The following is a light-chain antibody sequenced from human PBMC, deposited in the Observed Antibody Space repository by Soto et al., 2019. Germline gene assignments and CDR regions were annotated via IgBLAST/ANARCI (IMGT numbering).Light chain of an antibody. J-gene: IGKJ4*01. CDR2: GAS. V-gene: IGKV3-15*01. CDR1: QSVSSN. CDR3: QQYNNWPPNT. Sequence: EIVMTQSPATLSVSPGERATLSCRASQSVSSNLAWYQQKPGQAPRLLIYGASTRATGIPARFSGSGSGTEFTIPISSLQAEDFAVYYCQQYNNWPPNTFGGGTKVEIK.